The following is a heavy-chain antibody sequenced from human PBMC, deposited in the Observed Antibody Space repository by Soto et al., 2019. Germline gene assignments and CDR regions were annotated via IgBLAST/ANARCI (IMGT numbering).Heavy chain of an antibody. Sequence: EXLSVTCSVYGWSFSVYYWSWIRQPPGKGLEWIGEINHSGSTNYNPSLKSRVTISVDTSKNQFSLKLSSVTAADTAVYYCARTYSSSWYYRSAEYFQHWGQGTLVTVPS. CDR3: ARTYSSSWYYRSAEYFQH. CDR2: INHSGST. V-gene: IGHV4-34*01. D-gene: IGHD6-13*01. CDR1: GWSFSVYY. J-gene: IGHJ1*01.